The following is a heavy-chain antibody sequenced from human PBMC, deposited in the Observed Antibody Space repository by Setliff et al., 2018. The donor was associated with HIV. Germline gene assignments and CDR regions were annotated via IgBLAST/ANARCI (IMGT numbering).Heavy chain of an antibody. Sequence: ASVKVSCKASGHTFTNVDIHWLRRATGQGLEWMGWMNPNTGVSGYALKFQARVTMTRDTSISTAYMELSSLTSEDTAVYYCARGKGVGGVVITGGLDVWGKGTTGTVPQ. D-gene: IGHD3-10*01. CDR1: GHTFTNVD. J-gene: IGHJ6*04. CDR3: ARGKGVGGVVITGGLDV. V-gene: IGHV1-8*01. CDR2: MNPNTGVS.